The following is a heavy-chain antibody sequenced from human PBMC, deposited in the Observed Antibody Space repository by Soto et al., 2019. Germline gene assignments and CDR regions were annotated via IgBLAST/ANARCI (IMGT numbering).Heavy chain of an antibody. Sequence: ASVKVSCKASGFSFTGYYIHCLRQAPGQGLEWMGWINAHSGGTEYAQKCQGRVTLTRDTSIATAYLTLTSLTSDDTALYYCAKDLTRQLAYWLDPWGQGTQVTVSS. CDR1: GFSFTGYY. V-gene: IGHV1-2*02. J-gene: IGHJ5*02. CDR3: AKDLTRQLAYWLDP. CDR2: INAHSGGT. D-gene: IGHD6-6*01.